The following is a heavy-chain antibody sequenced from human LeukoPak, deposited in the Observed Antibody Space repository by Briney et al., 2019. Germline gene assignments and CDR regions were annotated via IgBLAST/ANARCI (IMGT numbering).Heavy chain of an antibody. J-gene: IGHJ4*02. CDR1: GFTFSSHG. CDR2: IRYDGSNK. CDR3: AKAGLRGRGGYSYGYTDY. Sequence: GGSLRLSCAASGFTFSSHGMHWVRQAPGKGLEWVAFIRYDGSNKYYADSVKGRFTISRDNSKNTLYLQMNSLRAEDTAVYYCAKAGLRGRGGYSYGYTDYWGQGTLVTVSS. D-gene: IGHD5-18*01. V-gene: IGHV3-30*02.